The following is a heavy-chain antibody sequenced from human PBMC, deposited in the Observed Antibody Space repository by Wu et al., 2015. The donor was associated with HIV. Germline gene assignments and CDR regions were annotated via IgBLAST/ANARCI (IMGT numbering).Heavy chain of an antibody. CDR3: ARGRGSNYYMDV. V-gene: IGHV1-2*02. CDR1: GYTFTGYY. CDR2: INPNSGGT. J-gene: IGHJ6*03. D-gene: IGHD3-10*01. Sequence: QVQLVQSGAEVKKPGASVKVSCEASGYTFTGYYMHWVRQAPGQGLEWMGWINPNSGGTKYAQKFQGRVTMTRDTSISTAYMELSRLRSDDTAVYYCARGRGSNYYMDVWGEGTTVTVSS.